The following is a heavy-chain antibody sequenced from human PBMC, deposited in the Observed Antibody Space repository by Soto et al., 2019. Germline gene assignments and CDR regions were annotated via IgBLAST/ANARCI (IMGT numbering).Heavy chain of an antibody. CDR2: ISWNSGSI. J-gene: IGHJ6*02. Sequence: GGSLRLSCAASGFTFDDYAMHWVRQAPGKGLEWVSGISWNSGSIGYADSVKGRFTISRDNAKNSLYLQMDSLRAEDTALYYCAKLPGGYSGYDDQNYYYYGMDVWGQGTTVTVSS. CDR3: AKLPGGYSGYDDQNYYYYGMDV. CDR1: GFTFDDYA. D-gene: IGHD5-12*01. V-gene: IGHV3-9*01.